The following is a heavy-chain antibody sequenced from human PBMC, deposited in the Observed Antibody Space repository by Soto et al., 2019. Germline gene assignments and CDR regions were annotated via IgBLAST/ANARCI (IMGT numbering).Heavy chain of an antibody. D-gene: IGHD3-10*01. CDR3: ARLLWFGELLPFYGMDV. J-gene: IGHJ6*02. CDR1: GGSISSYY. V-gene: IGHV4-59*01. CDR2: IYYSGST. Sequence: PWETLSLTCTVSGGSISSYYWSWIRQPPGKGLEWIGYIYYSGSTNYNPSLKSRVTISVDTSKNQFSLKLSSVTAADTAVYYCARLLWFGELLPFYGMDVWGQGTTVTVSS.